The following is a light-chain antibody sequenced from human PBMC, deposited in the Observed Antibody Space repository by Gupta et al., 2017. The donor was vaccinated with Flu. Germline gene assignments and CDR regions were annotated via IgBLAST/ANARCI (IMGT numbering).Light chain of an antibody. Sequence: QSALTQPASVSGSPGQSITISCTGTSSDVGAYNYVSWYQQHPGKAPKLRMYEVTNRPSGVSNHFSGSKSGNTASLTISGLQAEDEADDYCGSYTTSNTGVFGGGTKLTVL. CDR3: GSYTTSNTGV. CDR2: EVT. V-gene: IGLV2-14*01. CDR1: SSDVGAYNY. J-gene: IGLJ3*02.